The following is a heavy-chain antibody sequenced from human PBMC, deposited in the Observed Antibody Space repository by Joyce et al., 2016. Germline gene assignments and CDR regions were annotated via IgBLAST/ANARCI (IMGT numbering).Heavy chain of an antibody. D-gene: IGHD2-15*01. CDR3: ARGLGVVAVDYFEY. CDR1: GLTFSSYA. J-gene: IGHJ4*02. Sequence: QVQLVESGGGVVQPGRSLRLSCAASGLTFSSYAMHWVRQMPGKGLEWVAVISSDGTNKYYADSMNGRFTISRDNSKSSLYLQMNNLKTEDTAVYYCARGLGVVAVDYFEYWGQGTLVTVSS. V-gene: IGHV3-30*03. CDR2: ISSDGTNK.